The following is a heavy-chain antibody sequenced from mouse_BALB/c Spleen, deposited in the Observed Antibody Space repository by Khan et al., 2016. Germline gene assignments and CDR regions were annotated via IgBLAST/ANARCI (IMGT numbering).Heavy chain of an antibody. CDR1: GYTFTSYY. CDR3: ARTAQFHYYGLDY. Sequence: QVQLQQSGPELVKPGASVRISCKASGYTFTSYYIHWVKQRPGQGLEWIGWIYPGNVTTKYNEKFKGKATLTADKYSRTAYMQLSSLTAEDSSVYCWARTAQFHYYGLDYWGQGTSVTVSS. J-gene: IGHJ4*01. V-gene: IGHV1S56*01. CDR2: IYPGNVTT. D-gene: IGHD1-2*01.